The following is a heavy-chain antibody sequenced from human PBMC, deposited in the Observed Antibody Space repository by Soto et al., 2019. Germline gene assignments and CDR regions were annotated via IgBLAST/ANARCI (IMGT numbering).Heavy chain of an antibody. D-gene: IGHD3-10*01. Sequence: QVQLVESGGGVVQPGRSLRLSCAASGFTFSSYGMHWVRQAPGKGLEWVAVISYDGSNKYYADSVKGRFTISRDNSKNTLYLQMNSMRAEETAVYYCAKDLPTYGSGSYYNTDYWGQGTLVTVSS. V-gene: IGHV3-30*18. CDR2: ISYDGSNK. J-gene: IGHJ4*02. CDR3: AKDLPTYGSGSYYNTDY. CDR1: GFTFSSYG.